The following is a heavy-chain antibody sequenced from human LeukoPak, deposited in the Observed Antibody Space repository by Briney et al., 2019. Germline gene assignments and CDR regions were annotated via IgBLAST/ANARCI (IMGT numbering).Heavy chain of an antibody. V-gene: IGHV3-30-3*01. CDR2: MSYDGNNK. D-gene: IGHD5-18*01. CDR1: GFIFSDYY. CDR3: ARDSYSYGRSSFDY. J-gene: IGHJ4*02. Sequence: GGSLRLSCVASGFIFSDYYMDWVRQAPGKGLEWVAVMSYDGNNKYYADSVKGRFTISRDNSKNTLYLQMDSLTAEDTAVYYCARDSYSYGRSSFDYWGQGTLVTVSS.